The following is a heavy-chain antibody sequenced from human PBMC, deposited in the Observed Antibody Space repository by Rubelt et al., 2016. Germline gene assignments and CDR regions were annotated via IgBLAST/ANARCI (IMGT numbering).Heavy chain of an antibody. CDR2: INYSGST. CDR3: ARRGGSSSFFDY. V-gene: IGHV4-39*07. CDR1: GGSISSSSYY. D-gene: IGHD6-13*01. J-gene: IGHJ4*02. Sequence: QLQLQESGPGLVKPSETLSLTCTVSGGSISSSSYYWGWIRQPPGKGLEWIGYINYSGSTYYNPALNSRVTISVDTSKNQFSLKLSSVTAADTAVYYCARRGGSSSFFDYWGQGTLVTVSS.